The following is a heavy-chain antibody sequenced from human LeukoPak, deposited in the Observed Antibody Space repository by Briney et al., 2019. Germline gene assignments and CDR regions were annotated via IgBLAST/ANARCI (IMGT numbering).Heavy chain of an antibody. V-gene: IGHV4-39*01. Sequence: SETLSLTCTVSDGSISSSSYYWGWIRQPPGKGLEWIGSIYYSGSTYYNPSLKSRVTISVDTSKNQFSLKLSSVTAADTAVYYCARSGVREKYYYDRSGYRGAFDIWGQGTMVTVSS. D-gene: IGHD3-22*01. CDR1: DGSISSSSYY. CDR3: ARSGVREKYYYDRSGYRGAFDI. CDR2: IYYSGST. J-gene: IGHJ3*02.